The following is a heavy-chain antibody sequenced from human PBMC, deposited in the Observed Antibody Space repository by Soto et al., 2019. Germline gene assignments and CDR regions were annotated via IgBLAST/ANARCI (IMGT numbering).Heavy chain of an antibody. J-gene: IGHJ4*02. V-gene: IGHV3-15*01. Sequence: GGSLRLSGAASGFTFSNAWISWVRQAPWKGLEWVGRIKSKTDGGTTSYAAPVKGRFTIARDDSKNALYLQMNSLQTEDTALYYCTTARIRPVDGRMDYLGQGTLLAFCS. CDR1: GFTFSNAW. CDR3: TTARIRPVDGRMDY. CDR2: IKSKTDGGTT. D-gene: IGHD6-19*01.